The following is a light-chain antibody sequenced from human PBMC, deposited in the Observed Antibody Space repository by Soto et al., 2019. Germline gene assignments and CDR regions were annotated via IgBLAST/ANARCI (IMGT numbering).Light chain of an antibody. CDR2: VAS. CDR3: QQSFTTPLT. V-gene: IGKV1-39*01. J-gene: IGKJ4*01. Sequence: DIQLTQSPSSLSASVGDRVTITCRASQGIGNDLGWYQQKPGKAPNVLINVASTLRSGVPSRFSGSGSGTDFNLTINSLQPEDFATYFCQQSFTTPLTFGGGTKVDIK. CDR1: QGIGND.